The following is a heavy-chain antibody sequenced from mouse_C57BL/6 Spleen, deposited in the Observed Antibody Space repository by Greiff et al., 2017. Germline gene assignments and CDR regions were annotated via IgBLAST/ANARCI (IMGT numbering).Heavy chain of an antibody. J-gene: IGHJ2*01. D-gene: IGHD2-2*01. Sequence: QVHVKQPGAELVKPGASVKMSCKASGYTFTSYWITWVKQRPGQGLEWIGDIYPGSGSPNYNEKFKIKATLTVDTSYSTAYMQLSSLTSEDSAVYYCAKVYYGYDGDYWGQGTTLTVSS. CDR2: IYPGSGSP. V-gene: IGHV1-55*01. CDR1: GYTFTSYW. CDR3: AKVYYGYDGDY.